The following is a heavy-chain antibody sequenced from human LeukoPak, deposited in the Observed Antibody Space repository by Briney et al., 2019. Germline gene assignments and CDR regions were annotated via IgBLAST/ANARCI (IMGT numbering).Heavy chain of an antibody. J-gene: IGHJ4*02. CDR3: ARGDSSTFDY. CDR1: GGSISSGGYY. V-gene: IGHV4-31*03. CDR2: IYYSGST. D-gene: IGHD2-2*01. Sequence: SETLSLTCTVSGGSISSGGYYWSWIRQHPGKGLEWIGYIYYSGSTYYNPSLKSRVTISVDTSKNQSSLKLSSVTAADTAVYYCARGDSSTFDYWGQGTLVTVSS.